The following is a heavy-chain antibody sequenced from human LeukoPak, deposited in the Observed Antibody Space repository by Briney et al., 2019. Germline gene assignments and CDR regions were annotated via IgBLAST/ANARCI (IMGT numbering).Heavy chain of an antibody. J-gene: IGHJ5*02. Sequence: GGSLRLSCAASGFTFSDYYMSWIRQAPGKGLEWVSYISSSGSTISYPDSVKGRFTISRDNAKNSLYLQMNSLRAEDTAVYYCAREGLRGRRYHDILTGPDWFDPWGQGTLVTVSS. V-gene: IGHV3-11*01. D-gene: IGHD3-9*01. CDR1: GFTFSDYY. CDR2: ISSSGSTI. CDR3: AREGLRGRRYHDILTGPDWFDP.